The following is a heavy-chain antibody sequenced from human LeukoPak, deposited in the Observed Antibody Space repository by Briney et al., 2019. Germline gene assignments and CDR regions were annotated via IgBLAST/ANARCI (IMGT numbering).Heavy chain of an antibody. Sequence: PRGSLRLSCAASGFTFSSYSMTWVRLTPGKGLEWVSGISDSGDSTYYADSVKGRFTISRDNSRNTLYLEMNSLRAEDTAVYYCTKWSGFGNDWGQGTLVTVSS. V-gene: IGHV3-23*01. CDR2: ISDSGDST. CDR3: TKWSGFGND. D-gene: IGHD3-10*01. J-gene: IGHJ4*02. CDR1: GFTFSSYS.